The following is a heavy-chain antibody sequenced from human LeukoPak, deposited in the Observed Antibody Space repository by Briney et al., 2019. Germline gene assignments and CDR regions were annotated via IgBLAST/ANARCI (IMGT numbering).Heavy chain of an antibody. CDR2: INHSGST. CDR1: GGSFSGYY. J-gene: IGHJ6*02. D-gene: IGHD2-15*01. CDR3: ARGGIGKVVVAATRGIYYYYYGMDV. V-gene: IGHV4-34*01. Sequence: SETLSLTCAVYGGSFSGYYWSWIRQPPGKGLEWIGEINHSGSTNYNPSLKSRVTISVDTSGNQFSLKLSSVTAADTAVYYCARGGIGKVVVAATRGIYYYYYGMDVWGQGTTVTVSS.